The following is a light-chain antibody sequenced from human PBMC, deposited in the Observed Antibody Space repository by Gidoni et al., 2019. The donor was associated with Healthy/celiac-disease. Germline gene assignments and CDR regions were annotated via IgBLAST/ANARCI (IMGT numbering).Light chain of an antibody. V-gene: IGLV2-14*01. CDR1: SSDVGGYNY. CDR3: SSYTSSSRV. CDR2: EVS. J-gene: IGLJ2*01. Sequence: HSALTQPASVSGSPGQSITISCTGTSSDVGGYNYVSWYQQHPGKAPKLMIHEVSNRPSGVSKRFSGSKSGNTASLTISGLQAEDEADYYCSSYTSSSRVFGGGTKLTVL.